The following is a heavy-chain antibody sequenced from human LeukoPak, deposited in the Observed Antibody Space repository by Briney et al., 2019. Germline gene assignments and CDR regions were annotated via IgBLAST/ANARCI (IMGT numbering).Heavy chain of an antibody. J-gene: IGHJ4*02. V-gene: IGHV3-23*01. CDR3: AKGTLGSCNGAPCYPLDY. CDR2: ISSSDGGN. Sequence: GGSLRLSCAGSGFTFSSYAMAWVRQTPEKGLEWVAIISSSDGGNYYIDSVKGRFTISRDNSKNMLNLQMNSLRAEDTAVYSCAKGTLGSCNGAPCYPLDYWGQGTLVTVSS. CDR1: GFTFSSYA. D-gene: IGHD2-8*01.